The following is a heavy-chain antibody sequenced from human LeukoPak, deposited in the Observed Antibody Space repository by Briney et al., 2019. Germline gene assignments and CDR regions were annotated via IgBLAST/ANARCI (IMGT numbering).Heavy chain of an antibody. CDR1: GFTFSTYA. CDR2: ISYDESKR. Sequence: GGSLRLSCAASGFTFSTYAIHWVRQAPGKGLEWVAVISYDESKRYYADSVKGRFTISRDNSKNTLYLQMNSLRTEDTAVCYCAKSYFDFWSASDWGQGTLVTVSS. D-gene: IGHD3-3*01. CDR3: AKSYFDFWSASD. J-gene: IGHJ4*02. V-gene: IGHV3-30*18.